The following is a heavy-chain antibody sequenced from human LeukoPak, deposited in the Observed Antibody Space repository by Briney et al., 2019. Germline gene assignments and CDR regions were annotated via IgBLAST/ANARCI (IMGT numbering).Heavy chain of an antibody. CDR1: GGSFSGYY. CDR2: IYHSGST. CDR3: ARDKFPLVGATGDDAFDI. V-gene: IGHV4-34*01. D-gene: IGHD1-26*01. Sequence: SETLSLTCAVYGGSFSGYYWSWIRQPPGKGLEWIGEIYHSGSTNYNPSLKSRVTISVDKSKNQFSLKLSSVTAADTAVYYCARDKFPLVGATGDDAFDIWGQGTMVAVSS. J-gene: IGHJ3*02.